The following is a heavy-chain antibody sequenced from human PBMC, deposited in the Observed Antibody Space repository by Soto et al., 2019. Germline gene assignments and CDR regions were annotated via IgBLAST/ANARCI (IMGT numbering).Heavy chain of an antibody. D-gene: IGHD3-22*01. CDR2: ISGSGGST. CDR3: AKKLAIVVVITAIDY. V-gene: IGHV3-23*01. J-gene: IGHJ4*02. CDR1: GFTFSSYA. Sequence: PGGSVRLSCAASGFTFSSYAMSWVRQAPGKGLEWVSAISGSGGSTYYADSVKGRFTISRDNSKNTLYLQMNSLRAEDTAVYYCAKKLAIVVVITAIDYWGQGTLVTVSS.